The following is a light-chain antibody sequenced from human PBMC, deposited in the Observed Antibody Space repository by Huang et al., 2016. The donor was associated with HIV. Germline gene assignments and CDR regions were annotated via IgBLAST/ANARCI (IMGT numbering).Light chain of an antibody. CDR2: GAS. V-gene: IGKV3-20*01. J-gene: IGKJ1*01. Sequence: EIVLTQSPGTLSLSPGQGATLSCRASQSVSSDLAWYQQKPGQAPRLLIYGASTRATGIPDRVSGSGSGTEFTVTIRRREPEDIAVYYCQQRVRSPATFGQGTKVEIK. CDR1: QSVSSD. CDR3: QQRVRSPAT.